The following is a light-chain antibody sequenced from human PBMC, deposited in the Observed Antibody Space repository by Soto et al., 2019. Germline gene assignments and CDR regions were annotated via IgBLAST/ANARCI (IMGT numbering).Light chain of an antibody. J-gene: IGKJ2*01. V-gene: IGKV1-5*03. CDR1: QSISSW. Sequence: DIQMTQSPSTLSASVGDRVTITCRASQSISSWLAWYQQKPGKDPKLLIYKASSLESGVPSRFSGSGSGTEFTLTISSLQPDDFATYHCQQYNSYPFTFGQGTKQEI. CDR3: QQYNSYPFT. CDR2: KAS.